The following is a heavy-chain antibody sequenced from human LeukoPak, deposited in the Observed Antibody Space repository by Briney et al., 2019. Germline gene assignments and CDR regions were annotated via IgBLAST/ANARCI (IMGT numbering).Heavy chain of an antibody. D-gene: IGHD3-22*01. V-gene: IGHV3-9*01. CDR3: AKGHYDSSGYLDY. CDR2: ISWNSGSI. J-gene: IGHJ4*02. CDR1: GFTFDDYA. Sequence: GGSLRLSCAGSGFTFDDYAMHWVRQAPGKGLEWVSGISWNSGSIGYADSVKGRFTISRDNAKNSLYLQMDSLRAEDTALYYCAKGHYDSSGYLDYWGQGTLVTVSS.